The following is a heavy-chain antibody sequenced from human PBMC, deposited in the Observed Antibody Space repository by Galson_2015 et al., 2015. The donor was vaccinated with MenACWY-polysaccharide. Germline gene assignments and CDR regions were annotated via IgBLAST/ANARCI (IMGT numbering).Heavy chain of an antibody. D-gene: IGHD6-19*01. CDR1: GFTFSSYW. CDR2: INSDGSST. V-gene: IGHV3-74*01. J-gene: IGHJ4*02. Sequence: SLRLSCAASGFTFSSYWMHWVRQAPGKGLVWVSRINSDGSSTSYADSVKGRFTISRDNAKNTLYLQMNSLRAEDTAVYCCARVRGSSGWYRGYYFDYWGQGTLGTVSS. CDR3: ARVRGSSGWYRGYYFDY.